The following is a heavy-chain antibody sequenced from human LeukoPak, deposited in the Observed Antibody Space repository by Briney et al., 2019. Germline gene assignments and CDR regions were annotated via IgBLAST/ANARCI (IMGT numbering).Heavy chain of an antibody. CDR2: ISTGSSTM. J-gene: IGHJ4*02. D-gene: IGHD2-15*01. CDR1: GFTFSTYS. Sequence: GGSLRLSCAASGFTFSTYSMNWVRQAPGKGLEWVSYISTGSSTMYYADSVKGRFTISRDNSKSTLCLQMNSLRAEDTAVYYCAKQLGYCSDGSCYFPYWGQGTLVTVSS. CDR3: AKQLGYCSDGSCYFPY. V-gene: IGHV3-48*01.